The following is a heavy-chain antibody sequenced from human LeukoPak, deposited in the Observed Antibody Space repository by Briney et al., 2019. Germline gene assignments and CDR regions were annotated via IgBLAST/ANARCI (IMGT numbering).Heavy chain of an antibody. D-gene: IGHD5-12*01. J-gene: IGHJ3*02. V-gene: IGHV3-48*01. CDR3: ARDTPNSGYDKDAFDI. CDR1: GFTFSSYS. Sequence: GGSLRLSCAASGFTFSSYSMNWVRQAPGKGLEWVSYISSSSTIYYADSVKGRFTISRDNAKNSLYLQMNSLRAEDTAVYYCARDTPNSGYDKDAFDIWGQGTMVTVSS. CDR2: ISSSSTI.